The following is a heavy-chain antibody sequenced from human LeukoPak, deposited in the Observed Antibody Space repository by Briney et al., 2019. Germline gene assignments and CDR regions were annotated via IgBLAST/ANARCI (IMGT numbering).Heavy chain of an antibody. Sequence: PSETLSLTCTVSGGSISSGSYYWSWIRQPAGKGLEWIGRIYTSGSTNYNPSLKSRVTISVDTSKNQFSLKLSSVTAADTAVYYCARDIWYYDFWSGHNGWFAPWGQGPLVTVSS. V-gene: IGHV4-61*02. CDR2: IYTSGST. CDR1: GGSISSGSYY. J-gene: IGHJ5*02. CDR3: ARDIWYYDFWSGHNGWFAP. D-gene: IGHD3-3*01.